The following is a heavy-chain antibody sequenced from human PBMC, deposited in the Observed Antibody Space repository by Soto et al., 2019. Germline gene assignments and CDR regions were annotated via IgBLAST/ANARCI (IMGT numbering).Heavy chain of an antibody. V-gene: IGHV1-2*02. CDR1: GYSFTKYH. Sequence: ASVKVSCKASGYSFTKYHMHWVRQAPGQGLEWMGWINPGSGVTNQAQKFQGRVTMTRDTSITTTYMELNSLTSDDTAVYYCARVAGHKNARFDTWGQGALVTVSS. J-gene: IGHJ4*02. D-gene: IGHD1-1*01. CDR3: ARVAGHKNARFDT. CDR2: INPGSGVT.